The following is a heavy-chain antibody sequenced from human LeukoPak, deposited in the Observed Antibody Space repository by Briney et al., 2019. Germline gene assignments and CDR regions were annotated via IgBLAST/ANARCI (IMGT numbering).Heavy chain of an antibody. CDR1: GYSISSGNY. CDR3: ARVMDYYDGTGYPPPAAADY. Sequence: NSSETLSLTCTVSGYSISSGNYWGWIRQPPGKGLEWMGSIDHSGSIYYNPSLKSRVTISVDTSKNQFSLKVSSVTAADTAVYYCARVMDYYDGTGYPPPAAADYWGQGTLVTVSS. D-gene: IGHD3-22*01. CDR2: IDHSGSI. V-gene: IGHV4-38-2*02. J-gene: IGHJ4*02.